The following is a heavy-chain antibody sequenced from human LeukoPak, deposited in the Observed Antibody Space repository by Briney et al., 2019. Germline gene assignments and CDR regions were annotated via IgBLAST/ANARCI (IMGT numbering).Heavy chain of an antibody. V-gene: IGHV4-34*01. CDR3: ARFFAGYSSSWLLTHTKGAFDI. J-gene: IGHJ3*02. CDR2: INHSGST. CDR1: GGSFSGYY. Sequence: SETLSLTCAVYGGSFSGYYWSWIRQPPGKGLEWIGEINHSGSTNYNPSLKSRVTISVDTSKNQFSLKLSSVTAADTAVYYCARFFAGYSSSWLLTHTKGAFDIWGQGTMVTVSS. D-gene: IGHD6-13*01.